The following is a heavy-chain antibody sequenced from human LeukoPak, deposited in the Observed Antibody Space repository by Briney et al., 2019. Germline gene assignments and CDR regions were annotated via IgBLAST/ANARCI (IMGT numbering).Heavy chain of an antibody. CDR2: IYYSEST. V-gene: IGHV4-59*01. J-gene: IGHJ5*02. D-gene: IGHD3-10*01. CDR1: GGSISSYY. Sequence: SETLSLTCTVSGGSISSYYWSWIRQPPGKGLEWIGYIYYSESTNYNPSLKSRVTISVDTSKNQFSLKLSSVTAADTAVYYCARDRGITMVRGAIRWFDPWGQGTLVTVSS. CDR3: ARDRGITMVRGAIRWFDP.